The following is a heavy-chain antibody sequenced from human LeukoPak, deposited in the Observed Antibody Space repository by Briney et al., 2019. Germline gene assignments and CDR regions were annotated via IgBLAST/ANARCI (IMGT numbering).Heavy chain of an antibody. D-gene: IGHD6-13*01. CDR1: GFTFSSYG. Sequence: GGSLRLSCAASGFTFSSYGMHWVRQAPGKGLEWVAFIRYDGSNKYYADSVKGRFTISRDNSKNTLYLQMNSLRADDTAVYYCAKDHPAAHYYYYYYYMDVWGKGTTVTVSS. CDR3: AKDHPAAHYYYYYYYMDV. CDR2: IRYDGSNK. V-gene: IGHV3-30*02. J-gene: IGHJ6*03.